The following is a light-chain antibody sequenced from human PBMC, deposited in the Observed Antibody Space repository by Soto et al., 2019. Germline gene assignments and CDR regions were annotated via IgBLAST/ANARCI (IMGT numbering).Light chain of an antibody. CDR2: ENN. V-gene: IGLV1-51*02. J-gene: IGLJ1*01. CDR3: GTWDSSLSVGGYV. Sequence: QSVVTQPPSVSAAPGQKVTISCSGSSSNIGNNYVSWYQQLPGTAPKLLIYENNKRPSGIPDRFSGSKSGTSATLGITGLQTGDEADYYCGTWDSSLSVGGYVFGTGAKLTVL. CDR1: SSNIGNNY.